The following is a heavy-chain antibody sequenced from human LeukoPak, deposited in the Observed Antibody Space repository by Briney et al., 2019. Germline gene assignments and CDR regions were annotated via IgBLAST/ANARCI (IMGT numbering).Heavy chain of an antibody. D-gene: IGHD4-23*01. J-gene: IGHJ5*02. CDR3: ARDNSVEDTAWWFDP. Sequence: ASVRVSCKASGYTFTSYDINWVRQATGQGLEWMGWMNPNSGNTGYAQKFQGRVTMARDMSTSTDYMELSSLRSEDTAVYYCARDNSVEDTAWWFDPWGQGTLVTVSS. V-gene: IGHV1-8*02. CDR2: MNPNSGNT. CDR1: GYTFTSYD.